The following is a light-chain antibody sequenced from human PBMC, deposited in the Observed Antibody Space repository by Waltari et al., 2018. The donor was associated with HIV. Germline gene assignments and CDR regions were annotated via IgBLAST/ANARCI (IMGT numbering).Light chain of an antibody. CDR1: AMPDHS. J-gene: IGLJ3*02. Sequence: SQLTQPPSVSVSSGPTAKINPSGAAMPDHSGYCYQQKPGQAPVLVMYKVTERPSGLPERFSVSISRTTVTLTIMGVQPEDEADYYCQSADSDNTYNWVFGGGTELTVL. CDR2: KVT. V-gene: IGLV3-25*03. CDR3: QSADSDNTYNWV.